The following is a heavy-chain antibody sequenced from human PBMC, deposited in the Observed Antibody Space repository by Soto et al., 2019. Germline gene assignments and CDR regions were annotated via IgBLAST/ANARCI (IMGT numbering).Heavy chain of an antibody. D-gene: IGHD5-12*01. CDR1: GPTFIAYY. V-gene: IGHV1-2*02. J-gene: IGHJ4*02. CDR2: IDPKSGGT. Sequence: QLVQSGAEVIKPGASVRVSCKTSGPTFIAYYIHWVRQAPGQGLEWMGWIDPKSGGTTYEQKFLGRVTMTRDTSINTAYMDLNRLTSDDTAVYYCARVSVDVPEWGQGTLITVSS. CDR3: ARVSVDVPE.